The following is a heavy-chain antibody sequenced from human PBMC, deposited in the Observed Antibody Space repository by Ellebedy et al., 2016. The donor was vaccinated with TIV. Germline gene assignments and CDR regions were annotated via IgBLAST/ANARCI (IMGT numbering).Heavy chain of an antibody. V-gene: IGHV3-66*01. J-gene: IGHJ3*02. Sequence: GGSLRLXXAASGFTVSSNYMSWVRQAPGKGLEWVSVIYSGGSTYYADSVKGRFTISRDNSKNTLYLQMNSLRAEDTAVYYCARDRATLAPDIWGQGTMVTVSS. CDR1: GFTVSSNY. CDR3: ARDRATLAPDI. CDR2: IYSGGST. D-gene: IGHD5-12*01.